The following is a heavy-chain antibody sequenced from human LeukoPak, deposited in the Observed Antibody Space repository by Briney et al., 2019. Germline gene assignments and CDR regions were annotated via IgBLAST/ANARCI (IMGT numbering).Heavy chain of an antibody. CDR3: ARARWGGDAFDI. V-gene: IGHV1-8*01. D-gene: IGHD3-16*01. J-gene: IGHJ3*02. CDR2: MNPNSGNT. CDR1: GYTFTSYD. Sequence: GASVKVSCKASGYTFTSYDINWVRQATGQGLEWMGWMNPNSGNTGYAQKFQGRVTMTRSTSINTAYMELSSLRSEDTAVYYCARARWGGDAFDIWGQGTVVTVSS.